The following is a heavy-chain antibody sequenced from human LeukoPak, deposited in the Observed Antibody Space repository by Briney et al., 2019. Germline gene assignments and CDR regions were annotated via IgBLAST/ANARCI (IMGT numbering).Heavy chain of an antibody. V-gene: IGHV1-8*03. D-gene: IGHD3-3*01. CDR3: ARGRFDFWSGMSGFDP. CDR2: MNPNSGNT. CDR1: GGTFSSYA. Sequence: ASVKVSCKASGGTFSSYAISWVRQATGQGLEWMGWMNPNSGNTGYAQKFQGRDTITRNTSISTAYMELSSLRSEDTAVYYCARGRFDFWSGMSGFDPWGQGTLVTVSS. J-gene: IGHJ5*02.